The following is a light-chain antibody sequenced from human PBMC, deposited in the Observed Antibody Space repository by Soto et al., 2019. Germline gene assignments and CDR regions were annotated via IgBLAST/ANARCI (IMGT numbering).Light chain of an antibody. Sequence: QSALTQPPSASGSPGQSVTISCTGTSGDVGGYNYVSWYQHHPGKAPKLMIFEVSKRPSGVPDRFSGSKSGNTASLTVSGLQAEDEADYYCSSYAGSNKLGLFGGGTKLTVL. CDR3: SSYAGSNKLGL. CDR1: SGDVGGYNY. CDR2: EVS. V-gene: IGLV2-8*01. J-gene: IGLJ2*01.